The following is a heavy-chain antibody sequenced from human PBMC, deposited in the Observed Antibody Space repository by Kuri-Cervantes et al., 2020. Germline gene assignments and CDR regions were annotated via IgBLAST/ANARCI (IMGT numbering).Heavy chain of an antibody. D-gene: IGHD5-12*01. CDR1: GFTFSGYG. CDR3: AKYLVANYYYYYMDV. CDR2: ISDDGSRP. Sequence: GESLKISCAASGFTFSGYGVCWVRQDPDRGLEWVAVISDDGSRPYYADSVKGRFTISRDNSKNTLYLQMNSLRAEDTAVYYCAKYLVANYYYYYMDVWGKGTTVTVSS. V-gene: IGHV3-30*18. J-gene: IGHJ6*03.